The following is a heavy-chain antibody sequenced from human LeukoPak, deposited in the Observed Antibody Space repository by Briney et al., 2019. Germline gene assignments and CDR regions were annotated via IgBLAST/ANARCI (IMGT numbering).Heavy chain of an antibody. CDR2: ISWNSGRI. J-gene: IGHJ4*02. Sequence: SLRLSCADSGFTFDDYAMHWVRQAPGKGLEWVSGISWNSGRIGYADSVKGRFTISRDNAKNSLYLQMNSLRAEDTAVYYCAKAYDILTGRYDYWGQGTLVTVSS. CDR1: GFTFDDYA. CDR3: AKAYDILTGRYDY. V-gene: IGHV3-9*01. D-gene: IGHD3-9*01.